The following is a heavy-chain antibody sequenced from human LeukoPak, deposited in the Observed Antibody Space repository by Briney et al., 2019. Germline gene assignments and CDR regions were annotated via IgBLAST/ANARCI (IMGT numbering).Heavy chain of an antibody. Sequence: TSETLSLTCAVSGGSISSSNWWSWVRQPPGKGLEWIGEIYHSGNTNYNPSLKSRVTVSVDKSKNQFSLKLSSVTAADTAVYYCARRDILTGPRLHSWFDLWGQGTLVTVSS. CDR1: GGSISSSNW. CDR2: IYHSGNT. D-gene: IGHD3-9*01. CDR3: ARRDILTGPRLHSWFDL. V-gene: IGHV4-4*02. J-gene: IGHJ5*02.